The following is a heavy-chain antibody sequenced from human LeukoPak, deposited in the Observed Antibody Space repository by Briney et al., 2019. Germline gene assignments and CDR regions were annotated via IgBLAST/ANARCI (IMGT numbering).Heavy chain of an antibody. Sequence: GGSLRLSCAASGFTFSFYGMHWVRQAPGKGLEWVAFIRHDGTNKFYADSVKGRFTISKDNSKNTLYLQMSSLRAEDTAVYYCARDRYQLLLSSSDYWAQGTLVTVSS. CDR3: ARDRYQLLLSSSDY. D-gene: IGHD2-2*01. CDR1: GFTFSFYG. V-gene: IGHV3-30*02. J-gene: IGHJ4*02. CDR2: IRHDGTNK.